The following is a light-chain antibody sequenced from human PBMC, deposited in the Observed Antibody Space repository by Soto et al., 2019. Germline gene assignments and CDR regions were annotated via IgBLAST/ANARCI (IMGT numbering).Light chain of an antibody. Sequence: QSVLTQPASVSGSPGQSITISCTGTSSDVGGYNYVSWYQQHPGKAPKLMIYDVSNRPSGVSNRFSGSKSGNTASLTISGLQAEYEADYYCSSYTSSSTPYVVGTGTKVTVL. V-gene: IGLV2-14*01. CDR3: SSYTSSSTPYV. CDR2: DVS. J-gene: IGLJ1*01. CDR1: SSDVGGYNY.